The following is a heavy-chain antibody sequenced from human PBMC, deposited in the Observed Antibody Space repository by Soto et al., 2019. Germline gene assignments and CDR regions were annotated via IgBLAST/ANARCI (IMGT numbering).Heavy chain of an antibody. CDR2: ISSSSRYT. CDR3: ARDPARYSSSSESAYFDY. CDR1: ECACVEYY. J-gene: IGHJ4*02. D-gene: IGHD6-6*01. Sequence: PGGPLRLPCAASECACVEYYVSWLSQAPGKGLEWVSDISSSSRYTNYADSVKGRFTTSRDNAKKSLYLQMNSLTAEDTAVYYCARDPARYSSSSESAYFDYWSQGTLVTVSS. V-gene: IGHV3-11*06.